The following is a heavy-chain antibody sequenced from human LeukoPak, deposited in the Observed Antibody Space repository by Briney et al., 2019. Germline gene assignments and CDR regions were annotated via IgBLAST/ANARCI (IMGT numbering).Heavy chain of an antibody. Sequence: GGSLRLSCAASGFTFSDYYMSWIRQAPGKGLEWLSYISKNGKTIYYADSVKGRFTISRDNAEKSVYLQMNSLRAEDTAVYYCATTGLLGDIPWGQGTLVTVSS. CDR3: ATTGLLGDIP. CDR2: ISKNGKTI. D-gene: IGHD2-21*01. V-gene: IGHV3-11*01. J-gene: IGHJ5*02. CDR1: GFTFSDYY.